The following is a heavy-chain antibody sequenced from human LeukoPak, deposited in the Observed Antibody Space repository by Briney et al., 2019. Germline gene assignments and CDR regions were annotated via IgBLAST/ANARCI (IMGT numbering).Heavy chain of an antibody. J-gene: IGHJ3*02. D-gene: IGHD3-10*01. CDR1: GFTFSSYG. V-gene: IGHV3-20*04. CDR2: INWDGDNT. CDR3: ARGESTMVRGVGDVFDI. Sequence: PGGTLRLSCAASGFTFSSYGMSWVRQAPGKGLEWVSGINWDGDNTVYADSVKGRFTISRDNAKNSLYLQMNSLRAEDTALYYCARGESTMVRGVGDVFDIWGQGTMVTVSS.